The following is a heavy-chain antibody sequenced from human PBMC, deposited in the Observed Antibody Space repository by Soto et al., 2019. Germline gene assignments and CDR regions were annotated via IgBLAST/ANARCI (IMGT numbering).Heavy chain of an antibody. Sequence: VQLLESGGGLVQPGGSLRLSCAASGFTFSSYAMSWVRQAPGKGLEWVSAISGSGGSTYYADSVKGRFTISRDNSKNTLYLQMNSLRAEDTAVYYCAKDRSMVRGVIPYYFDYWGQGTLVTVSS. D-gene: IGHD3-10*01. CDR3: AKDRSMVRGVIPYYFDY. V-gene: IGHV3-23*01. J-gene: IGHJ4*02. CDR2: ISGSGGST. CDR1: GFTFSSYA.